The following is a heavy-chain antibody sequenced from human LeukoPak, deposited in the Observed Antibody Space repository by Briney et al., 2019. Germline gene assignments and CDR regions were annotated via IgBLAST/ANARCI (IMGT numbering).Heavy chain of an antibody. CDR1: GFTFNSYA. D-gene: IGHD6-13*01. CDR2: VSRFGGTT. J-gene: IGHJ5*02. Sequence: GGSLRLSCAASGFTFNSYAMSWVRQAPGKGLECVSAVSRFGGTTYYADSAKGRFTISRDDSKNTVYLQMNSLRVDDTALYYCVKHVGSRWSNNRFDPWGQGTLVTVS. V-gene: IGHV3-23*01. CDR3: VKHVGSRWSNNRFDP.